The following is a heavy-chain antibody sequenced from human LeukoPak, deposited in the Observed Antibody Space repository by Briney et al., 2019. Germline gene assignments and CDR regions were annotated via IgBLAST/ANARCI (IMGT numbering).Heavy chain of an antibody. Sequence: GGSLRLSCAASGFSVSSNYMTWVRQAPGKGLEWVSVIYSSGYTYYGDSVKGRFTISRDNSKNTVYLQMSSLRGDDTAVYYCARVTTTVATNFYYYMDVWGKGTTVTVSS. J-gene: IGHJ6*03. CDR2: IYSSGYT. V-gene: IGHV3-66*02. D-gene: IGHD4-11*01. CDR1: GFSVSSNY. CDR3: ARVTTTVATNFYYYMDV.